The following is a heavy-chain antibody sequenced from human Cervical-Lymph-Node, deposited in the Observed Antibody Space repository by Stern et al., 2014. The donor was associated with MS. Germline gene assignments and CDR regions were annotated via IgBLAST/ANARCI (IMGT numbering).Heavy chain of an antibody. CDR2: IGSRGDII. Sequence: QVQLVESGGGLVKPGESLRLSCKASGFTFSAYYMSWIRQAPGKGLEWISFIGSRGDIIYYADSVRGRFTISRDNAKSSLYLQLNSLRAEDTAVYYCVRADGSVDDYWGQGTLVTVSS. D-gene: IGHD3-10*01. V-gene: IGHV3-11*01. J-gene: IGHJ4*02. CDR1: GFTFSAYY. CDR3: VRADGSVDDY.